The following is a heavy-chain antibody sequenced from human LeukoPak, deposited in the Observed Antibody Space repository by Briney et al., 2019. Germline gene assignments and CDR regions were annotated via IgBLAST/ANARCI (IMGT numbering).Heavy chain of an antibody. J-gene: IGHJ4*02. CDR2: IKSKSDGGTP. CDR1: GFSFSNAW. CDR3: TTYTVGATTSHFDH. D-gene: IGHD1-26*01. V-gene: IGHV3-15*01. Sequence: PGGSLRLSCAASGFSFSNAWMSWVRQAPGMGLEWVGRIKSKSDGGTPDYAAPAKGRFTISRDDSKRTVYLQMNSLKTEDTAVYYCTTYTVGATTSHFDHWGQGTLVTV.